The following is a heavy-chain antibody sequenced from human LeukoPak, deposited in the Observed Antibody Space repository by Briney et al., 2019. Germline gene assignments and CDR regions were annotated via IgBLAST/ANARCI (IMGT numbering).Heavy chain of an antibody. D-gene: IGHD6-13*01. V-gene: IGHV3-66*01. CDR3: ARDRWYVLDY. Sequence: LSGGSLRLSCAASGFTVSSNYMNWVRQAPKKGLEWVSVIYSGGSTYYADSVKGRFTISRDNSKNTLYLQMNSLRAEDTAVYYCARDRWYVLDYWGQGTLVTVSS. CDR2: IYSGGST. J-gene: IGHJ4*02. CDR1: GFTVSSNY.